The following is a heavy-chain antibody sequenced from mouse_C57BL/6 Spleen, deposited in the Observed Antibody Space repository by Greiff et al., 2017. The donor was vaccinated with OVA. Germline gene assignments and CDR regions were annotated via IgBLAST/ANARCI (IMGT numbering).Heavy chain of an antibody. V-gene: IGHV1-81*01. Sequence: QVHVKQSGAELARPGASVKLSCKASGYTFTSYGISWVKQRTGQGLEWIGEIYPRSGNTYYNEKFKGKATLTADKSSSTAYMELRSLTSEDSAVYFCARSPHYDGDAMDYWGQGTSVTVSS. D-gene: IGHD1-2*01. J-gene: IGHJ4*01. CDR1: GYTFTSYG. CDR3: ARSPHYDGDAMDY. CDR2: IYPRSGNT.